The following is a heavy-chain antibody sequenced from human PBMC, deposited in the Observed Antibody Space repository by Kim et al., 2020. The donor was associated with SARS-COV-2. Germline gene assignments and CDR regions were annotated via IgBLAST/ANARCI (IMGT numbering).Heavy chain of an antibody. J-gene: IGHJ4*02. D-gene: IGHD6-13*01. V-gene: IGHV3-21*01. CDR1: GFTFSSYS. CDR3: ARGRTSSQQLAD. CDR2: ISSSSSYI. Sequence: GGSLRLSCAASGFTFSSYSMNWVHQAPGKGLEWVSSISSSSSYIYYADSVKGRFTISRDNAKNSLYLQMNSLRAEDTAVYYCARGRTSSQQLADWGQGTLVTVSS.